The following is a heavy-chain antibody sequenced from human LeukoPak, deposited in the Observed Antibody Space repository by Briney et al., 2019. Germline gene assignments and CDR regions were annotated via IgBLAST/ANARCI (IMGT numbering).Heavy chain of an antibody. D-gene: IGHD6-19*01. CDR3: ARSIAVAEPFDH. CDR1: GFIFSDYY. J-gene: IGHJ4*02. CDR2: ISPSGLTI. Sequence: GGSLRLSCAASGFIFSDYYMSWIRQAPGKGLEWVSYISPSGLTIYYADSVRGRFTSSRDNAKNSLSLQMNSLRAEDTAVYFCARSIAVAEPFDHWGQGTLVPVSS. V-gene: IGHV3-11*01.